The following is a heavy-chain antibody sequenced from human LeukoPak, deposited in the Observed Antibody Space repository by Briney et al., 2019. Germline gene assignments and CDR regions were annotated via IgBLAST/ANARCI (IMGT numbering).Heavy chain of an antibody. CDR2: INPNSGGT. CDR3: ARARGGLANWFDP. CDR1: GYTFTGYY. D-gene: IGHD3-16*01. V-gene: IGHV1-2*02. J-gene: IGHJ5*02. Sequence: ASVKVSSKASGYTFTGYYMHWVRQAPGQGLEWMGWINPNSGGTNYAQKFQGRVTMTRDTSISTAYMELSRLRSDDTAVYYCARARGGLANWFDPWGQGTLVTVSS.